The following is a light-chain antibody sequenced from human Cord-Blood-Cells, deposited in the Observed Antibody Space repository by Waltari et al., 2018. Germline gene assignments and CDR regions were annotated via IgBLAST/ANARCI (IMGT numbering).Light chain of an antibody. Sequence: QSALTQPASVSGSPGQSITISCTGPSSDVGSYNLVSWYQQHPSKAPKRMIYEGSKRPSGVSNLFSGSKSGNTASLTISGLQAEDEADYYCCSYAGSSTFVFGGGTKLTVL. CDR3: CSYAGSSTFV. J-gene: IGLJ2*01. CDR2: EGS. CDR1: SSDVGSYNL. V-gene: IGLV2-23*03.